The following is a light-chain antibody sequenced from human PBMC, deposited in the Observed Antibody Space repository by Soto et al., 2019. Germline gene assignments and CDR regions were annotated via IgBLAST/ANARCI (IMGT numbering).Light chain of an antibody. CDR2: GAS. J-gene: IGKJ1*01. CDR1: QSVSNN. CDR3: QQYDILPPT. V-gene: IGKV3-15*01. Sequence: EIVLRQSPGTLSSSPGERATLSCRASQSVSNNLAWYQQNPGQPPRLLIYGASTWATGIPARFSASGSGTEFTLTISSLRSEDFAIYYCQQYDILPPTFGQGTKV.